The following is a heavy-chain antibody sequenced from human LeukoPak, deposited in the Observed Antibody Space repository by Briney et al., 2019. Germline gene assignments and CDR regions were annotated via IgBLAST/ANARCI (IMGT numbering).Heavy chain of an antibody. CDR2: ISGSGGST. Sequence: GGSLRLSCAASGFTLSSYAMSWVRQAPGKGLEWVSAISGSGGSTYYADSVKGRFTISRDNSKNTLYLQMNSLRAEDTAVYYCAKDHGMVATITLVYWGQGTLVTVSS. CDR1: GFTLSSYA. J-gene: IGHJ4*02. D-gene: IGHD5-12*01. CDR3: AKDHGMVATITLVY. V-gene: IGHV3-23*01.